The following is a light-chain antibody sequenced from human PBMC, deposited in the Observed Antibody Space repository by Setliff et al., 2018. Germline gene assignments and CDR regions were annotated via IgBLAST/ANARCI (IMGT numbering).Light chain of an antibody. Sequence: QSVLAQPAAVSGSPGQSIAISCAGTNSDVGGYNYVSWYQQHPNKAPKLSIYEVTKRPSGVPDRFSGSKSGNTASLTISGLQAEDEADYYCLSYTSETTHALFAGGTK. CDR3: LSYTSETTHAL. V-gene: IGLV2-14*03. J-gene: IGLJ2*01. CDR2: EVT. CDR1: NSDVGGYNY.